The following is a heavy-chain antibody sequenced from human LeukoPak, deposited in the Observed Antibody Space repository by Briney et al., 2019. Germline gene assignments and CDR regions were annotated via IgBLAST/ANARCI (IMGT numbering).Heavy chain of an antibody. J-gene: IGHJ6*03. CDR3: AREGIAAGGGDNYYYYYMDV. Sequence: GGSLRLSCAASGFTFSSYSMNWVRQAPGKGLEWVSSISSSSSYIYYADSVEGRFTISRDNSKNTLYVQMNSLRVEDTAVYYCAREGIAAGGGDNYYYYYMDVWGKGTTVTVSS. CDR1: GFTFSSYS. CDR2: ISSSSSYI. D-gene: IGHD6-13*01. V-gene: IGHV3-21*01.